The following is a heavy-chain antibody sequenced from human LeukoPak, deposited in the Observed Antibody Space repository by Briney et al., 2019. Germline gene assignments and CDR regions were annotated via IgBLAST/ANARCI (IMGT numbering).Heavy chain of an antibody. CDR3: ARDQGYFDSSGYIVNAFDI. CDR1: GGSVSSGSYY. D-gene: IGHD3-22*01. V-gene: IGHV4-61*01. Sequence: SETLSLTCTVSGGSVSSGSYYWSWIRQPPGKGLEWIGYIFYSGSTNYNPLLKSRVTISVDTSKNQFSLKLSSVTAADTAVYYCARDQGYFDSSGYIVNAFDIWGQGTMVTVSS. CDR2: IFYSGST. J-gene: IGHJ3*02.